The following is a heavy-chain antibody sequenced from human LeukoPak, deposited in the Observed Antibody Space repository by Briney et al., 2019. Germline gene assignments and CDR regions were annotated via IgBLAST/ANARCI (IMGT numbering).Heavy chain of an antibody. CDR2: IYYSGST. CDR3: ARVEVIAPIVL. D-gene: IGHD2-21*01. Sequence: LRLSCAASGFTFSDYYMSWIRQHPGKGLEWIGYIYYSGSTYYNPSLKSRVTISVDTSKNQFSLKLSSVTAADTAVYYCARVEVIAPIVLWGQGTLVTVSS. V-gene: IGHV4-31*02. J-gene: IGHJ1*01. CDR1: GFTFSDYY.